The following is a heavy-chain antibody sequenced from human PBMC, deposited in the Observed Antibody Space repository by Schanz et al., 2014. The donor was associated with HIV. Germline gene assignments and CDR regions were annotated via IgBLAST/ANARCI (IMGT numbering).Heavy chain of an antibody. D-gene: IGHD2-21*02. Sequence: QVQLQQWGAGLLKPSETLSLTCAVYGGSFSDYYWTWIRQSPGKGLEWIGEINHSESTNYNPSLKRRVTPSVDTSKNQFSLNLDSVTAADTAVYFCARGDFGGNSVDYWGHGNLVTVSS. J-gene: IGHJ4*01. CDR3: ARGDFGGNSVDY. CDR2: INHSEST. V-gene: IGHV4-34*01. CDR1: GGSFSDYY.